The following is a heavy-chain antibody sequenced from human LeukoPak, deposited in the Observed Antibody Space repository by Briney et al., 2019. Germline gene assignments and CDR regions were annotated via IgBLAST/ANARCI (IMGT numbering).Heavy chain of an antibody. D-gene: IGHD3-10*01. CDR2: INHSGST. CDR1: GGSISSSSYY. V-gene: IGHV4-39*01. Sequence: SETLSLTCTVSGGSISSSSYYWGWIRQPPGKGLEWIGEINHSGSTNYNPSLKSRVTISVDTSKNQFSLKLSSVTAADTAVYYCARASTGGGSGSYLFDYWGQGTLVTVSS. CDR3: ARASTGGGSGSYLFDY. J-gene: IGHJ4*02.